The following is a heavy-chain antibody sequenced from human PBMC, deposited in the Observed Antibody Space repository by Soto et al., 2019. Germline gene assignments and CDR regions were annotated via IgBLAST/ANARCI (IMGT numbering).Heavy chain of an antibody. D-gene: IGHD2-2*01. CDR2: ISYDGSNK. CDR1: GFTFSSYA. CDR3: ASTLVPAASPPLYYYYGRDV. J-gene: IGHJ6*02. Sequence: GGSLRLSCAASGFTFSSYAMHWVRQAPGKGLEWVAVISYDGSNKYYADSVKGRFTISRDNSKNTLYLQMNSLRAEDTAVYYCASTLVPAASPPLYYYYGRDVWGQGTTVTVSS. V-gene: IGHV3-30-3*01.